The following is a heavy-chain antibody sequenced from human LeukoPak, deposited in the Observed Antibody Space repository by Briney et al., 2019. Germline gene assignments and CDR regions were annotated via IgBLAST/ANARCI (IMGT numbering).Heavy chain of an antibody. V-gene: IGHV3-7*01. CDR3: TRDKAYSFFDL. D-gene: IGHD5-18*01. Sequence: PGGSLRLSCAASGFSFSMSGMCWVRQAPGKGLEWVAYIKEDGSRKNYVDSVKGRFTISRDNTKNSLFLQMNSVRAEDTAIYYCTRDKAYSFFDLWGQGTLVTVSS. J-gene: IGHJ4*02. CDR2: IKEDGSRK. CDR1: GFSFSMSG.